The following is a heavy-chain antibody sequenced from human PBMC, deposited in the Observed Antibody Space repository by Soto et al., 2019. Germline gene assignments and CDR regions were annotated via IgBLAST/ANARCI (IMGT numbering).Heavy chain of an antibody. V-gene: IGHV3-30*18. J-gene: IGHJ3*02. CDR3: AKDRLRAGGLVPIALDAFDT. CDR1: GISISKHG. CDR2: ISHDGSHT. Sequence: ERTLRLSCVPDGISISKHGMHWVRQAPGKGLERAAVISHDGSHTKYVDSVKGRFTISRDNSKNRLYLQMNFLRPEDTAVYYCAKDRLRAGGLVPIALDAFDTWGQGTMVT. D-gene: IGHD6-19*01.